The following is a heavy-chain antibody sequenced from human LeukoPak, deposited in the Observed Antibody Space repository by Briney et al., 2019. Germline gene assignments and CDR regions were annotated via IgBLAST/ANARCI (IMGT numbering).Heavy chain of an antibody. V-gene: IGHV3-11*04. CDR3: ARVYYNSLGYAFDV. CDR2: ISGSRSTT. CDR1: GFIFSDYY. D-gene: IGHD3-22*01. Sequence: PGGSLRLSCEASGFIFSDYYMGWIRQAPGKGLEWVSYISGSRSTTYYADSVKGRFTISRDNAKNSLYLQMDSLRAEDTALYYCARVYYNSLGYAFDVWGQGTMVSATS. J-gene: IGHJ3*01.